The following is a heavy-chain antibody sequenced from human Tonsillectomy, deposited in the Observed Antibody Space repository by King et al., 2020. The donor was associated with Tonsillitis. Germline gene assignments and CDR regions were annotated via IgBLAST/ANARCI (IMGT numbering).Heavy chain of an antibody. CDR1: GFTFGDYA. CDR3: TSDSPPHRRIRVVDY. D-gene: IGHD2-8*02. Sequence: VQLVESGGGLVQPGRSLRLSCTASGFTFGDYAISWVRQAPGKGLEWVGFIRSKTYGGTTEYAASLKGRFTISRDDSKSIAYLQMNSLKTEDTAVYYCTSDSPPHRRIRVVDYWGQGTLVTVSS. CDR2: IRSKTYGGTT. J-gene: IGHJ4*02. V-gene: IGHV3-49*04.